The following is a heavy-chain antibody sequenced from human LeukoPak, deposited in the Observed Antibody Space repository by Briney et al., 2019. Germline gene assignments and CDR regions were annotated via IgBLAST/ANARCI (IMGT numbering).Heavy chain of an antibody. D-gene: IGHD6-6*01. V-gene: IGHV1-2*06. CDR2: INPNSGGT. CDR1: GYTFTGYY. Sequence: GASVKVSCKASGYTFTGYYMHWVRQAPGQGLEWMGRINPNSGGTNYEQKFQGRGTMTRETAISTAYMELSRLRSDDTAVYYCARDGSRGSSSSGVRYGYWGQGTLVTVSS. J-gene: IGHJ4*02. CDR3: ARDGSRGSSSSGVRYGY.